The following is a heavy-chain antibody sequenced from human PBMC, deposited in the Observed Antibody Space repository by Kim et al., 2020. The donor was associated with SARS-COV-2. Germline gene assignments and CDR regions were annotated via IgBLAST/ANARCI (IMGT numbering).Heavy chain of an antibody. J-gene: IGHJ4*02. D-gene: IGHD3-3*01. CDR1: GFTFSDFW. CDR3: ARGATAFFGFDY. Sequence: GVSLRLSCAASGFTFSDFWMNWVRQAPGKGLEWVATIKGDGSERHYIDSVRGRFTISRDNARNSLHLQMDSLRAEDTALYYCARGATAFFGFDYWGQGPLVTVSS. V-gene: IGHV3-7*04. CDR2: IKGDGSER.